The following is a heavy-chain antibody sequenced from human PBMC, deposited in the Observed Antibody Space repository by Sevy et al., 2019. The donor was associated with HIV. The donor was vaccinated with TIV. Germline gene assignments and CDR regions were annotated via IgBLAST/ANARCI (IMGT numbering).Heavy chain of an antibody. V-gene: IGHV1-69*13. D-gene: IGHD3-10*01. CDR1: GGTFSSYA. J-gene: IGHJ6*02. CDR3: ARDLGYYYGSGRNYGMDV. CDR2: IIPIFGIA. Sequence: ASVKVSCKASGGTFSSYAISWVRQAPGQGLEWMGGIIPIFGIANYAQKFQGRVTITADESTSTAYMELGSLGSEDTAVYYCARDLGYYYGSGRNYGMDVWGQGTTVTVSS.